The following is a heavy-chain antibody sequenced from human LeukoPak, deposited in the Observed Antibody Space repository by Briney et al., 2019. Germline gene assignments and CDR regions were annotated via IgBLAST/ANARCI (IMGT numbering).Heavy chain of an antibody. J-gene: IGHJ4*02. CDR1: GFTFSSYG. D-gene: IGHD3-10*01. CDR2: ISGSGGST. Sequence: GRSLRLSCAASGFTFSSYGMSWVRQAPGKGLEWVSAISGSGGSTYYADSVKGRFTISRDNSKNTLYLQMNSLRAEDTAVYYCAGHTGYYYGSGVVYWGQGTLVTVSS. V-gene: IGHV3-23*01. CDR3: AGHTGYYYGSGVVY.